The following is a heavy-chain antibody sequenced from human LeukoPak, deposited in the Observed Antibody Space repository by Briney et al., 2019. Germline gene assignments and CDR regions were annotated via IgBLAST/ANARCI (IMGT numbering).Heavy chain of an antibody. CDR3: ARVFGDYSYYFDY. V-gene: IGHV3-11*01. CDR1: GFTFSDYH. D-gene: IGHD4-17*01. Sequence: GGSLRLSCAASGFTFSDYHMTWIRQAPGKGLEWVSYISSSGSTIYYAVSVKGRFTISRDNAKNSLYLQMNSLRAEDAAVYYCARVFGDYSYYFDYWGQGTLVTVSS. J-gene: IGHJ4*02. CDR2: ISSSGSTI.